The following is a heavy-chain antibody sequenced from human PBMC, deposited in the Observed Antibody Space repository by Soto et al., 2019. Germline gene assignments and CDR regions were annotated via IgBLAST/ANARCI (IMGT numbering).Heavy chain of an antibody. V-gene: IGHV4-39*01. CDR3: ARLEGLPVTTIDY. CDR1: GGSISSSSYY. J-gene: IGHJ4*02. Sequence: SETLSLTCTVSGGSISSSSYYWGWIRQPPGKVLEWIGSIYYSGSTYYNPSLKSRVTISVDTSKNQFSLKLSSVTAADTAVYYCARLEGLPVTTIDYWGQGTLVTVSS. D-gene: IGHD2-21*01. CDR2: IYYSGST.